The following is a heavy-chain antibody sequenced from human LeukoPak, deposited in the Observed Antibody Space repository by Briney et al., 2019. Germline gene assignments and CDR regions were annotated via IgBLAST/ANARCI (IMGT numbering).Heavy chain of an antibody. CDR1: Y. Sequence: YWGWIRQPPGKGLEWIGSIYHSGDTYYNPSLKSRVTISVDTSKNQFSLKLSSVTAADTAVYYCATLYDQIDYWGQGTLVTVSS. CDR3: ATLYDQIDY. V-gene: IGHV4-38-2*01. CDR2: IYHSGDT. D-gene: IGHD3-16*02. J-gene: IGHJ4*02.